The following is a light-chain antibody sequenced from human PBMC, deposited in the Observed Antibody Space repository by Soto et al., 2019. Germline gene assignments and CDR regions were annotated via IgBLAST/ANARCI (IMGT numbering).Light chain of an antibody. V-gene: IGLV2-14*01. CDR2: QIS. J-gene: IGLJ1*01. CDR3: SSYISTNTLPYV. Sequence: QSVLTQPASMSGSPGQSITISCTGTSSDVGGYNYVSWYQHHPGTAPKLIIYQISHRPSGVSNRFSGSKSGNTASLTISGPQAEDEADYYCSSYISTNTLPYVFGTGTKVTVL. CDR1: SSDVGGYNY.